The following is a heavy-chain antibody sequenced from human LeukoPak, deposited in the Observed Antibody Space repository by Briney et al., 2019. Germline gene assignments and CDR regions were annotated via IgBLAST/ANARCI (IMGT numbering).Heavy chain of an antibody. J-gene: IGHJ5*02. CDR3: ARDGGCSSTSCYSRFNWFDP. V-gene: IGHV3-48*01. Sequence: GGSLRLSCAASGFTVSSSYMNWVRQAPGKGLEWVSYISSSSSTIYYADSVEGRFTISRDNAKNSLYLQMNSLRAEDTAVYYCARDGGCSSTSCYSRFNWFDPWGQGTLVTVSS. CDR2: ISSSSSTI. D-gene: IGHD2-2*01. CDR1: GFTVSSSY.